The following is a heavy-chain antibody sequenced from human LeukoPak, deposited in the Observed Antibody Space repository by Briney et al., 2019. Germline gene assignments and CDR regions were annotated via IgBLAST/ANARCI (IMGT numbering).Heavy chain of an antibody. V-gene: IGHV3-7*03. CDR1: GFTFSSYW. D-gene: IGHD3-10*01. CDR2: IKQDGSEK. Sequence: PGGSLRLSCAASGFTFSSYWMSWVRQAPGKGLEWVANIKQDGSEKYYVDSVKGRFTISRDNAKNSLYLQMNSLRAEDTAVYYCAKHGFGEFKNAFDIWGQGTMVTVSS. J-gene: IGHJ3*02. CDR3: AKHGFGEFKNAFDI.